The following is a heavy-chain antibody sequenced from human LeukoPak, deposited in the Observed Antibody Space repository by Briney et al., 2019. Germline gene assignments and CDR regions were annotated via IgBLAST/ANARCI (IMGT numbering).Heavy chain of an antibody. CDR2: IYPGDSNT. J-gene: IGHJ4*02. V-gene: IGHV5-51*01. Sequence: KVSCKGSGYTFTNYWMGWVRQMPGKGLEWMGIIYPGDSNTRYSPSFHGQVTISADKSISTTYLQWSSLKASDTAMYYCARFAYGSDYFPGHYWGQGTLVTVSS. CDR1: GYTFTNYW. CDR3: ARFAYGSDYFPGHY. D-gene: IGHD3-22*01.